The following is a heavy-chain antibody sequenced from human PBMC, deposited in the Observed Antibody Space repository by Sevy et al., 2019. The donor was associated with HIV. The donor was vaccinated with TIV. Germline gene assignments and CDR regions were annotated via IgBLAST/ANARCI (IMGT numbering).Heavy chain of an antibody. D-gene: IGHD3-22*01. J-gene: IGHJ4*02. Sequence: ASVKVSCTASGYTFSNYYIHWVRQAPGQGLEWMGVINPSGGSTSYAQKFPGRVTITSDTSTSTVYMELSSLRSEDTALYYCARVYYYDYSGPGFWGQGTLVTVSS. CDR1: GYTFSNYY. V-gene: IGHV1-46*01. CDR2: INPSGGST. CDR3: ARVYYYDYSGPGF.